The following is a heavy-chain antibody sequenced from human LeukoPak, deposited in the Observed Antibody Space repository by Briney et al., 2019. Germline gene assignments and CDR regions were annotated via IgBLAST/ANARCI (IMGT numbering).Heavy chain of an antibody. CDR1: GGFLYNHY. D-gene: IGHD5-12*01. J-gene: IGHJ4*02. CDR2: IYYKGDT. V-gene: IGHV4-59*08. CDR3: ASNIV. Sequence: SETLSLTCTVSGGFLYNHYWSWIRQTPGKGLEWIGYIYYKGDTNYNPSLKSRVTISVDTSKNQFSLKLSSVTAADTAVYYCASNIVWGQGTLVTVSS.